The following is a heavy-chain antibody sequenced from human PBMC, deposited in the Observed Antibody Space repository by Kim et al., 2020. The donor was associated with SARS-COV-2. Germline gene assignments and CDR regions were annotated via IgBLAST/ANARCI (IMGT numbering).Heavy chain of an antibody. Sequence: SVKVSCKASGGTFSSYAISWVRQAPGQGLEWMGGIIPIFGTANYAQKFQGRVTITADESTSTAYMELSSLRSEDTAVYYCARAGYGDYHYYYGMDVWGQGTTVTVSS. CDR3: ARAGYGDYHYYYGMDV. CDR2: IIPIFGTA. J-gene: IGHJ6*02. D-gene: IGHD4-17*01. CDR1: GGTFSSYA. V-gene: IGHV1-69*13.